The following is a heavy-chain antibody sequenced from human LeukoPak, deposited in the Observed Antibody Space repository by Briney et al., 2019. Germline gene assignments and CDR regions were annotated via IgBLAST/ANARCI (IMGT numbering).Heavy chain of an antibody. J-gene: IGHJ5*02. Sequence: SGTLSLTCTVSGGSISSSRYYWGWIRQPPGKGLEWIVSIYYSGRTYYHPSLKSRVTISVDTSKNQFSLKLSSVTAADTAVYYCATRGGAITMVREVKAWFDAWGQGTLVTASS. D-gene: IGHD3-10*01. CDR3: ATRGGAITMVREVKAWFDA. CDR2: IYYSGRT. CDR1: GGSISSSRYY. V-gene: IGHV4-39*01.